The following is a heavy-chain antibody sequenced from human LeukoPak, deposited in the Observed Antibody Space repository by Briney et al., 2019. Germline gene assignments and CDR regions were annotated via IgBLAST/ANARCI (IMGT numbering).Heavy chain of an antibody. Sequence: PSQTLSLTCTVSGGSISSGGYYWSWIRQPPGKGLEWIGYIYHSGSTYYNPSLKSRVTISVDRSKNQFSLKLSSVTAADTAVYYCARKLGLTEPYYFDYWGQGTLVTVSS. V-gene: IGHV4-30-2*02. J-gene: IGHJ4*02. CDR3: ARKLGLTEPYYFDY. D-gene: IGHD7-27*01. CDR1: GGSISSGGYY. CDR2: IYHSGST.